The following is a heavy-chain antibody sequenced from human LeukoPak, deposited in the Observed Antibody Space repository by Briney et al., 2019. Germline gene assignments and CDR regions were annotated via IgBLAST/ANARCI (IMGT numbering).Heavy chain of an antibody. V-gene: IGHV4-34*01. CDR3: ARDRDLDSSPSFDI. D-gene: IGHD3-22*01. Sequence: PSETLSLTCAVYGGSFSGYYWSWIRQPPGKGLEWIGEINHSGSTNYNPSLKSRVTISVDTSKNQFSLKLTSATAADTAVYYCARDRDLDSSPSFDIWGQGTMLTVSS. CDR1: GGSFSGYY. CDR2: INHSGST. J-gene: IGHJ3*02.